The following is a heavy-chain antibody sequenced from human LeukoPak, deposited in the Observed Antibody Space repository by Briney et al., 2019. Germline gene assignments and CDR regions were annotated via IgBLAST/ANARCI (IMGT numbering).Heavy chain of an antibody. CDR1: GFTFSSYA. J-gene: IGHJ4*02. Sequence: GSLRLSCAASGFTFSSYAMSWVRQAPGKGLEWVSAISGSGGSTYYADSVKGRFTISRDNSKNTLYLQMNSLRAEDTAVYHCAKDRDYYDSSGYTYYFDYWGQGTLVTVSS. V-gene: IGHV3-23*01. CDR2: ISGSGGST. D-gene: IGHD3-22*01. CDR3: AKDRDYYDSSGYTYYFDY.